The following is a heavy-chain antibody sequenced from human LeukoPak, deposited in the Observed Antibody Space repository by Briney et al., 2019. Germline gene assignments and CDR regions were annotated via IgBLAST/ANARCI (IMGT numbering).Heavy chain of an antibody. Sequence: SETLSLTCTVSGGSVSSYYWSWIRQPPGKGLEWIGYIYYSGSTNYNPSLKSRVTISVDTSKNQFSLKLSSVTAADTAVYHCAREHARYYFDYWGQGTLVTVSS. D-gene: IGHD6-6*01. V-gene: IGHV4-59*02. CDR2: IYYSGST. J-gene: IGHJ4*02. CDR3: AREHARYYFDY. CDR1: GGSVSSYY.